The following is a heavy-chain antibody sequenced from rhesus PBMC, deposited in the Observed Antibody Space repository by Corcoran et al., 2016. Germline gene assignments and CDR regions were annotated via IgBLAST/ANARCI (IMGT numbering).Heavy chain of an antibody. CDR1: GFTFSSYG. CDR3: AKDPVNTVTPLDY. CDR2: INSGGGST. V-gene: IGHV3S5*01. D-gene: IGHD4-23*01. Sequence: EVQLVETGGGLVQPGGSLKLSCAASGFTFSSYGMSWVRQAPGKGLEWVSAINSGGGSTYYADSVKGRFTISRDNSKNTLSLQMNSLRAEDTAVYYCAKDPVNTVTPLDYWGQGVLVTVSS. J-gene: IGHJ4*01.